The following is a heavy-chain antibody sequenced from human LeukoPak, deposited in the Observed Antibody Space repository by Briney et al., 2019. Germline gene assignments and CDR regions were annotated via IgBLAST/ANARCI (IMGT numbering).Heavy chain of an antibody. D-gene: IGHD1-14*01. J-gene: IGHJ6*03. V-gene: IGHV1-46*01. CDR1: GYTFTRYY. Sequence: ASVKVSCKASGYTFTRYYMHWVRRALGQGLGWVGMINASRGSTSYAQKFRGSVTMTRDTSTSTVYMELRSLRSDDTAMYYCARPSGRSPNRDYMDVWGKGTTVTISS. CDR2: INASRGST. CDR3: ARPSGRSPNRDYMDV.